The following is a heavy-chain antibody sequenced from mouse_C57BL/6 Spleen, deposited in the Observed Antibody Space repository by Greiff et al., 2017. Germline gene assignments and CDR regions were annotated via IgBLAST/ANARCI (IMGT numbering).Heavy chain of an antibody. CDR3: ADGYYADYYAMDY. CDR2: IHPNSGST. D-gene: IGHD2-3*01. V-gene: IGHV1-64*01. J-gene: IGHJ4*01. Sequence: VQLQQPGAELVKPGASVKLSCKASGYTFTSYWMHWVKQRPGQGLEWIGMIHPNSGSTNYNEKFKSKATLTVDKSSSTAYMQLISLTSEDSAVYCCADGYYADYYAMDYWGQGTSVTVSS. CDR1: GYTFTSYW.